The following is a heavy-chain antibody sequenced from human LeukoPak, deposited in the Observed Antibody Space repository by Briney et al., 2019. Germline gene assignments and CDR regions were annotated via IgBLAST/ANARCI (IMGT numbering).Heavy chain of an antibody. CDR2: LYYDGRT. Sequence: SETLSLTCTVFGDSVSSSNYYWAWFRQPPGKGLDWIGSLYYDGRTYYSPSLKSRVTISVDTSKNQFSLKLSSVTAADTAVYYCARYPPFYYYYYGMDVWGQGTTVTVSS. CDR3: ARYPPFYYYYYGMDV. CDR1: GDSVSSSNYY. J-gene: IGHJ6*02. V-gene: IGHV4-39*07.